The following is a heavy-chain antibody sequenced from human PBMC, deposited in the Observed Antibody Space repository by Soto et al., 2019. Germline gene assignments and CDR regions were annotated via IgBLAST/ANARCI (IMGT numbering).Heavy chain of an antibody. CDR2: IIPIFGTA. D-gene: IGHD5-18*01. Sequence: QVQLVQSGAEVKKPGSSVKVSCKASGGTLSSYAISWFRQAPGQGLECMGGIIPIFGTANYAQKFQGRVTITADKSTSTAYMELSSLRAEDTAVDYCASVGDRDDTAKLRYGMAVWCQGNTVTVTS. V-gene: IGHV1-69*06. CDR3: ASVGDRDDTAKLRYGMAV. CDR1: GGTLSSYA. J-gene: IGHJ6*02.